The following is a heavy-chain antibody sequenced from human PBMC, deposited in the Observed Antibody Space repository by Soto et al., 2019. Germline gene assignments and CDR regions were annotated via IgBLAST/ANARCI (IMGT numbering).Heavy chain of an antibody. Sequence: ASVKVSCKASGYTFTTNGITWVRQAPGQGLEWVGWISVYNGNTNYPQKLQGRVTMTTDTSTSTAYMDLKSLRSDDTAVYYCARGVTTVKSGWFEAWGQGTLVTLSS. CDR3: ARGVTTVKSGWFEA. CDR2: ISVYNGNT. CDR1: GYTFTTNG. J-gene: IGHJ5*02. V-gene: IGHV1-18*01. D-gene: IGHD4-17*01.